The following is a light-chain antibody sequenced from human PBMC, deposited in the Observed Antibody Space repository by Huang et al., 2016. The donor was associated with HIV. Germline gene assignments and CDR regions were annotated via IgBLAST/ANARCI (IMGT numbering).Light chain of an antibody. CDR2: GAS. J-gene: IGKJ2*01. Sequence: EIVMTQSPATLSVSPGERATLSCRASQSVSSNLAWYQQKPGRAPRLLIYGASTRATGSPARFLGSGSGTEFTLTISSLQSEDFAVYYCQQYNNWPPYTFGQGTKLEIK. V-gene: IGKV3-15*01. CDR1: QSVSSN. CDR3: QQYNNWPPYT.